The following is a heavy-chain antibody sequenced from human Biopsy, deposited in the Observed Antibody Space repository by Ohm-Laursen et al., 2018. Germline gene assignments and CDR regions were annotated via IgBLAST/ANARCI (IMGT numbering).Heavy chain of an antibody. CDR1: GGTFSNYG. CDR3: ATKLTGYFHH. CDR2: NIPILGTG. D-gene: IGHD3-9*01. Sequence: GSSVKVSCKPPGGTFSNYGVNWVRQAPGQGLEWLGGNIPILGTGNYAQKFQDRVTVAADTSTSTATMELRSLRSDDTAVYYCATKLTGYFHHWGQGTLVIVSS. V-gene: IGHV1-69*06. J-gene: IGHJ1*01.